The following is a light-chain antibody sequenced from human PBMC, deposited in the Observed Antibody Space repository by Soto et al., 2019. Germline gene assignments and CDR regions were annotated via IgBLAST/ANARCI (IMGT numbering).Light chain of an antibody. V-gene: IGLV2-14*01. CDR2: EVT. CDR1: SSDVGGYHY. J-gene: IGLJ2*01. Sequence: QSALTQPASVSGSPGQSITISCTGTSSDVGGYHYVSWYQQHPGKAPKLMIYEVTNRPTGVSNRFSASKSGNTASLTISGLQAEDEAHYYGSSYTTTYTVVFGGGTKVTVL. CDR3: SSYTTTYTVV.